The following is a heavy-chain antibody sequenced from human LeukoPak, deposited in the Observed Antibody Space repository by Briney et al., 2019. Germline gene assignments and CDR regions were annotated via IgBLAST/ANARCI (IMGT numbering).Heavy chain of an antibody. V-gene: IGHV1-2*06. J-gene: IGHJ4*02. CDR2: INHNSGGT. CDR3: ARDLSSTSNWEFDF. CDR1: GYTFTGYF. Sequence: GASVKVSCKASGYTFTGYFMHWVRQAPGQGLEWMGRINHNSGGTYYAQNFQSRVTMTRDTSISTAYVELSRLTSDDTAMYYCARDLSSTSNWEFDFWGQGTLVTVSS. D-gene: IGHD1-26*01.